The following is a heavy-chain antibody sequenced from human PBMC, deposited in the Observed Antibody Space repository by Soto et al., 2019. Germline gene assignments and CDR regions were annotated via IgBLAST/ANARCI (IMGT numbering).Heavy chain of an antibody. CDR2: STSSSTTI. D-gene: IGHD2-8*01. J-gene: IGHJ5*02. CDR1: GFTFSSYS. Sequence: QPGGSLRLSCAASGFTFSSYSMNWARQAQGKGLEWIAYSTSSSTTIFYADSVKDRFTISRDHAKSSLYLQMNSLRDEDTAVYYCARDNGMAGSFDPWGQGTLVTVSS. CDR3: ARDNGMAGSFDP. V-gene: IGHV3-48*02.